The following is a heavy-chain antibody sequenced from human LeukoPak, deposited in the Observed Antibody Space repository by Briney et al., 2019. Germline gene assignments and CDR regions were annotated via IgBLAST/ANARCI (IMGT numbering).Heavy chain of an antibody. CDR2: ISGSGGST. Sequence: GGSLRLSCAASGFTFSNYAMSWVRQAPGKGLEWVSAISGSGGSTYYADSVKGRFTISRDNSKNTLYLQMNSLRAEDTAVYYCAKERGDYDFWSGYSLDAFDIWGQGTMVTVSS. CDR1: GFTFSNYA. J-gene: IGHJ3*02. V-gene: IGHV3-23*01. D-gene: IGHD3-3*01. CDR3: AKERGDYDFWSGYSLDAFDI.